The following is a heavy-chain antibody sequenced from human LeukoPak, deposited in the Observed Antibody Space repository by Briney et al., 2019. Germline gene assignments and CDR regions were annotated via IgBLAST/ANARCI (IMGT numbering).Heavy chain of an antibody. CDR2: ISSSGSTI. V-gene: IGHV3-48*03. CDR3: AKGGYYDFWSGYRGEEDYYMDV. Sequence: GGSLRLSCAASGFTFSSYEMNWVRQAPGKGLEWVSYISSSGSTIYYADSVKGRFTISRDNAKNSLYLQMNSLRAEDTALYYCAKGGYYDFWSGYRGEEDYYMDVWGKGTTVTVSS. J-gene: IGHJ6*03. CDR1: GFTFSSYE. D-gene: IGHD3-3*01.